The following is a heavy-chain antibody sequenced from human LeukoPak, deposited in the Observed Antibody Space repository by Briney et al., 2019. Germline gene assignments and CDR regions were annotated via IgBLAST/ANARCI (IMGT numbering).Heavy chain of an antibody. CDR1: GFTVSNNY. CDR2: ISGSGDNT. V-gene: IGHV3-23*01. CDR3: AKSRDGYNHFDS. Sequence: GGSLRLSCAASGFTVSNNYMSWVRQAPGKGLEWVSAISGSGDNTFYADSVKGRFTISRDNSKNTLYLQMNSLRADDTAIYYCAKSRDGYNHFDSWGQGTLGTVSS. J-gene: IGHJ4*02. D-gene: IGHD5-24*01.